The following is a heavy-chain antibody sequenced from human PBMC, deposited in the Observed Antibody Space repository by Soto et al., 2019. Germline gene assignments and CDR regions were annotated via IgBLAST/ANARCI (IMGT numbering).Heavy chain of an antibody. V-gene: IGHV5-10-1*01. J-gene: IGHJ6*02. Sequence: GESLKISCKGSGYSFTSYWISWVRQMPGKGLEWMGRIDPSDSYTNYSPSFQGHVTISADKSISTAYLQWSSLKASDTAMYYCARGGELLTWGVLGVDYYYGMGVWGQGTTVTVSS. CDR3: ARGGELLTWGVLGVDYYYGMGV. D-gene: IGHD3-10*01. CDR2: IDPSDSYT. CDR1: GYSFTSYW.